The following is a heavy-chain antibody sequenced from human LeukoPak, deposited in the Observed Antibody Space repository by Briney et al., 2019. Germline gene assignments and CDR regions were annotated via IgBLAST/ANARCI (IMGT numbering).Heavy chain of an antibody. V-gene: IGHV4-59*01. CDR3: ARMDSGSYQYYFDY. J-gene: IGHJ4*02. D-gene: IGHD1-26*01. Sequence: PSETLSLTCTASGGSISSYYWSWIRQPPGKGLEWIGYIYYSGSTNYNPSLKSRVTISVDTSKNQFSLKLSSVTAADTAVYYCARMDSGSYQYYFDYWGQGTLVTVSS. CDR2: IYYSGST. CDR1: GGSISSYY.